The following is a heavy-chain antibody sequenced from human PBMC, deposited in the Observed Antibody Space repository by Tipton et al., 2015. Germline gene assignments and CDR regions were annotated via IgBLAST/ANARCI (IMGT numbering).Heavy chain of an antibody. D-gene: IGHD6-19*01. V-gene: IGHV4-59*02. CDR2: IYYSGST. CDR1: GGSVSSYY. Sequence: TLSLTCTVSGGSVSSYYWSWIRQPPGKGLEWIGYIYYSGSTNYNPSLKSRVTISVDTSKNQFSLKLSSVTAADTAVYYCARVRITVAGAYCFDYWGQGTLVTVSS. CDR3: ARVRITVAGAYCFDY. J-gene: IGHJ4*02.